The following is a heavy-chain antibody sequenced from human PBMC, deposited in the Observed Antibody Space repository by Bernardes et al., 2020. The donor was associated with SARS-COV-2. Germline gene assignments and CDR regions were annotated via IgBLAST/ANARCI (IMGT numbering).Heavy chain of an antibody. CDR2: ISGSGGST. CDR1: GFTFSSYA. CDR3: AKAVQWLVLEFDY. D-gene: IGHD6-19*01. V-gene: IGHV3-23*01. Sequence: GGSLRLSCTASGFTFSSYAMSWVRQAPGKGLEWVSAISGSGGSTYYADSVKGRFTISRDNSKNTLYLQMNSLRAEDTAVYYCAKAVQWLVLEFDYWGQGTLVTVSS. J-gene: IGHJ4*02.